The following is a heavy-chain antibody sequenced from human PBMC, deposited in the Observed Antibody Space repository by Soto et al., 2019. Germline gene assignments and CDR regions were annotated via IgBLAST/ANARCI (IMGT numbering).Heavy chain of an antibody. D-gene: IGHD3-22*01. CDR1: GYTFTGYY. V-gene: IGHV1-2*02. J-gene: IGHJ4*02. CDR3: AREYYDSSGYYRFDY. CDR2: INPNSGGT. Sequence: GASVKVSCKASGYTFTGYYMHWVRQAPGQGLEWMGWINPNSGGTNYAQKFQGRVTMTRDTSISTAYMELSRLRSDDTAVYYCAREYYDSSGYYRFDYWGQGTLVTVSS.